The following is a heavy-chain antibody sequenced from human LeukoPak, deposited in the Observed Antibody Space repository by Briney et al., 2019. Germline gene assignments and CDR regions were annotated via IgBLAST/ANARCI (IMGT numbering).Heavy chain of an antibody. Sequence: ASVKVSCKASGYTFTSYYMHWVRQAPGQGLEWMGIINPSGGSTSYAQKFQGRVTITADESTSTAYMELSSLRSEDTAVYYCARVGSEAARYYYYYYMDVWGKGTTVTVSS. J-gene: IGHJ6*03. CDR1: GYTFTSYY. V-gene: IGHV1-46*01. CDR3: ARVGSEAARYYYYYYMDV. CDR2: INPSGGST. D-gene: IGHD6-13*01.